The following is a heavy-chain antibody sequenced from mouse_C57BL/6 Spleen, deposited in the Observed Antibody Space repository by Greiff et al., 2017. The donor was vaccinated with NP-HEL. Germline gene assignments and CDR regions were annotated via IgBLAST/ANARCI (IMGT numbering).Heavy chain of an antibody. CDR3: ARKGYYGYDGGYFDV. CDR2: INPNNGGT. CDR1: GYTFTDYN. D-gene: IGHD2-2*01. Sequence: VQLKQSGPELVKPGASVKIPCKASGYTFTDYNMDWVKQSHGKSLEWIGDINPNNGGTIYNQKFKGKATLTVDKSSSTAYMELRSLTSEDTAVYYCARKGYYGYDGGYFDVWGTGTTVTVSS. J-gene: IGHJ1*03. V-gene: IGHV1-18*01.